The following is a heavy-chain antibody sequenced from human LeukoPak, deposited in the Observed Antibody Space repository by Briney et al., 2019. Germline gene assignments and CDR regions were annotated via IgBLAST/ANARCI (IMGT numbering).Heavy chain of an antibody. CDR1: GFTSSSYG. V-gene: IGHV3-33*01. CDR3: ASGSYSQDL. Sequence: GGSLRLSCAASGFTSSSYGMHWVRQAPGKGLEWVAVIWYDGSNKYYADSVKGRFTISRDNSKNTLYLQMNSLRAEDTAVYYCASGSYSQDLWGQGTLVTVSS. D-gene: IGHD1-26*01. CDR2: IWYDGSNK. J-gene: IGHJ4*02.